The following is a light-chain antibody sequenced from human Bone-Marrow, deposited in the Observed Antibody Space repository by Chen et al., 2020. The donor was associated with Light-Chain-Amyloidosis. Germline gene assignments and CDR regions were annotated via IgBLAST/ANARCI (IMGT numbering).Light chain of an antibody. CDR3: QSYDSSLSSSV. CDR2: GNT. J-gene: IGLJ2*01. CDR1: TSNIGAGYG. Sequence: QSVLTPPPSVSGAPGQRVTISCPGSTSNIGAGYGVHWYQQVPGTAPKLLIYGNTNRPSGVPDRFSASKSGTSASLAITGLQAEDEADYYCQSYDSSLSSSVFGGGTKLTVL. V-gene: IGLV1-40*01.